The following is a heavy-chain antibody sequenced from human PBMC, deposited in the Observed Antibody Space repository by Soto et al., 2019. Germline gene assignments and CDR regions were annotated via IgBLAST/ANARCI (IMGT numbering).Heavy chain of an antibody. Sequence: SETLSLTCTVSGGSISSYYWSWIRQPPGKGLEWIGYIYYSGSTNYNHSLKSRVTISVDTSKNQFSLKLSSVTAADTAVYYCARGGYCSSTSCYGGVFYYYYYGMDVWGQGTTVTVSS. V-gene: IGHV4-59*01. CDR1: GGSISSYY. J-gene: IGHJ6*02. CDR3: ARGGYCSSTSCYGGVFYYYYYGMDV. D-gene: IGHD2-2*01. CDR2: IYYSGST.